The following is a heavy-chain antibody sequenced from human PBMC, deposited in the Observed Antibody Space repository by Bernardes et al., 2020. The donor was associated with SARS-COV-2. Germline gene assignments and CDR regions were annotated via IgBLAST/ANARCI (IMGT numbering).Heavy chain of an antibody. J-gene: IGHJ2*01. CDR3: ATTPVTMILVVITYYYFDL. Sequence: SETLSLTCTVSGDSVSSSSYFWGWIRQPPGKGLEWIGSIYSGGITYYNPSLKSRAPISVDTSKNQSSLQLTSVTAADTAMYYCATTPVTMILVVITYYYFDLWGRGTLVTVSS. D-gene: IGHD3-22*01. V-gene: IGHV4-39*01. CDR2: IYSGGIT. CDR1: GDSVSSSSYF.